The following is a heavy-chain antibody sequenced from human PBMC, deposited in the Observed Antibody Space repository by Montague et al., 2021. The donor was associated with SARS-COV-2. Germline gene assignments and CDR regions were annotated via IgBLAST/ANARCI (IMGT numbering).Heavy chain of an antibody. J-gene: IGHJ6*02. D-gene: IGHD3-9*01. CDR3: ARLPYDKSSGMEV. V-gene: IGHV4-61*07. CDR2: RT. Sequence: RTNYNPSLQSRVIISVDRSKIQFSLKFNSVNAADTAIYYCARLPYDKSSGMEVWGQGTTVTVS.